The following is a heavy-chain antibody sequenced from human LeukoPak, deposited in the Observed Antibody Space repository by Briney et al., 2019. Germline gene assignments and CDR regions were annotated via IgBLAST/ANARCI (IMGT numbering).Heavy chain of an antibody. V-gene: IGHV1-2*02. CDR1: GYTFTDHY. Sequence: ASVKVSCKTSGYTFTDHYIHWKRQTPRRGLEWLGWINPQRGSTDSAQNFQGRLTMTRDTSINTAYMELFSLTSDDTAIYYCARSTLIMIRGAVDYWGQGSLVAVSS. CDR2: INPQRGST. J-gene: IGHJ4*02. CDR3: ARSTLIMIRGAVDY. D-gene: IGHD3-10*01.